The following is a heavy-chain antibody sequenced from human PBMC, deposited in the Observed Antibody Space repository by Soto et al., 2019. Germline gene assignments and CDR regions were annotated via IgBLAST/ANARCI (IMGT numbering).Heavy chain of an antibody. D-gene: IGHD1-7*01. CDR2: VFYTGST. CDR3: AKLHPLKLQGVSYYSHSMAV. V-gene: IGHV4-61*01. CDR1: GDSVSTSSYY. Sequence: SETLSLTCTVSGDSVSTSSYYWGWIRQPPGKGLEWIGYVFYTGSTNYNPSLGSRVTISIDTSKNQFSLHLTSVTAADTAVYYCAKLHPLKLQGVSYYSHSMAVWGKGTTVTVSS. J-gene: IGHJ6*03.